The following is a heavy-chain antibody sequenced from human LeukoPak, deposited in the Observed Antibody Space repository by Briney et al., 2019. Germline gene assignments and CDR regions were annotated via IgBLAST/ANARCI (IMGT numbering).Heavy chain of an antibody. CDR2: IHYSGNT. J-gene: IGHJ4*02. D-gene: IGHD6-19*01. CDR3: ARDTGSGWDY. Sequence: PSETLSLTCTVSGGSISSYYWNWIRQPPGKGLEWIGYIHYSGNTNYNPSLRSRVTISVDTSKNQFSLKLSSVTAADTAVYYCARDTGSGWDYWGQGTLVTVSS. V-gene: IGHV4-59*01. CDR1: GGSISSYY.